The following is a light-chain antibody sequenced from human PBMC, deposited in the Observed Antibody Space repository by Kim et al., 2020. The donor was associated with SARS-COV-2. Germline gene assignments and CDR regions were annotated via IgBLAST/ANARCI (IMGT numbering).Light chain of an antibody. CDR3: NSRDSNDNVV. J-gene: IGLJ2*01. CDR1: SLRSYY. CDR2: GKN. V-gene: IGLV3-19*01. Sequence: SSELTQDPAVSVALGQTVSITCQGDSLRSYYATWYQQKPGQAPTLVIYGKNNRPSGIPDRFSGSSLGNTASLTITGTQAGDEADYYCNSRDSNDNVVFGG.